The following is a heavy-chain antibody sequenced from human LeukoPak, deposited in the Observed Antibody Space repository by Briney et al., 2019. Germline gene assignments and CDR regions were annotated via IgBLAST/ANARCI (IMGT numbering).Heavy chain of an antibody. D-gene: IGHD3-9*01. CDR2: ISGSGGST. J-gene: IGHJ4*02. CDR3: AKEGEGYDILTGYYSDY. Sequence: GGSLRLSCAASGFTFSSYAMSWVRQAPGKGLEWVSAISGSGGSTYYADSVKGRFTISRDNSKNTLYLQMNSLRAEDTAVYYCAKEGEGYDILTGYYSDYWGQGTLVTVSS. CDR1: GFTFSSYA. V-gene: IGHV3-23*01.